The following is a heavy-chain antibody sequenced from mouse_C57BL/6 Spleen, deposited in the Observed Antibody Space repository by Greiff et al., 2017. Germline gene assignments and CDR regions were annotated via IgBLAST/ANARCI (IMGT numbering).Heavy chain of an antibody. CDR2: INPYNGGT. Sequence: EVQLQQSGPVLVKPGASVKMSCKASGYTFTDYYMNWVKQSHGKSLEWIGVINPYNGGTSYNQKFKGKATLTVDKSSSTAYMELNSLTSEDSAVYYCARGGQLRLRPLYYYAMDYWGQGTSVTVSS. V-gene: IGHV1-19*01. J-gene: IGHJ4*01. CDR1: GYTFTDYY. D-gene: IGHD3-2*02. CDR3: ARGGQLRLRPLYYYAMDY.